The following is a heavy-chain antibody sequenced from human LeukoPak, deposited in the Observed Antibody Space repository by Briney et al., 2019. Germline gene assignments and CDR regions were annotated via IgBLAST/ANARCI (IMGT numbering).Heavy chain of an antibody. CDR3: AKDQTGYSSGWSGY. Sequence: GGSLRLSCAASGFTFSSYDMTWVRQAPGRGLEWVSSIRPSGDNTYYGDSVKGRFTISRDNSKNTVYLQMNNMRAEDTAVYYCAKDQTGYSSGWSGYWGQGTLVTVSS. CDR1: GFTFSSYD. CDR2: IRPSGDNT. D-gene: IGHD6-19*01. V-gene: IGHV3-23*01. J-gene: IGHJ4*02.